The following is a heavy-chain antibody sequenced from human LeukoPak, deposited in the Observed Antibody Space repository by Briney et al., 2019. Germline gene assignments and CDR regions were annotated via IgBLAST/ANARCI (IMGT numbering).Heavy chain of an antibody. V-gene: IGHV4-59*01. CDR2: IYYSGST. CDR1: GRSISSYY. Sequence: SETLSLTCTVSGRSISSYYWSWLRQPPGKGLEWIGYIYYSGSTNYNPSLKSRVTISVDTSKNQFSLKLSSVTAADTAVYYCARSPIQLWFDPWGQGTLVTVSS. J-gene: IGHJ5*02. D-gene: IGHD5-18*01. CDR3: ARSPIQLWFDP.